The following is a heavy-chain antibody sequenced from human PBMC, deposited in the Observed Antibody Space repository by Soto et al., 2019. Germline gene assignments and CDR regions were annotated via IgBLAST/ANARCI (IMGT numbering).Heavy chain of an antibody. CDR3: ARDRLRLGELSLIGYFDY. CDR1: GFTFTSYA. D-gene: IGHD3-16*02. CDR2: ISYDGINE. J-gene: IGHJ4*02. V-gene: IGHV3-30*15. Sequence: QVQLVESGGSVGQPGRSLRLSCEASGFTFTSYAMHWVRQAPGKGLEWVAVISYDGINEYYADSVKGRFTISRDNSKKTLFLQMSSLRVEDTAVYYCARDRLRLGELSLIGYFDYWGQGTLVTVSS.